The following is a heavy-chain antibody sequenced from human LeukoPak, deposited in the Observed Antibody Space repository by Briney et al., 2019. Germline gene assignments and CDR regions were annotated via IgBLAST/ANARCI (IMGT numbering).Heavy chain of an antibody. J-gene: IGHJ6*02. D-gene: IGHD3-10*01. CDR2: IYCSGST. V-gene: IGHV4-59*01. CDR1: GGSISSYY. CDR3: ARGLWFGEPPLYYYYGMDV. Sequence: PSETLSLTCTVSGGSISSYYWSWIRQPPGKGLGWIGYIYCSGSTNYNPSLKSRVTISVDTSKNQFSLKLSSVTAADTAVYYCARGLWFGEPPLYYYYGMDVWGQGTTVTVSS.